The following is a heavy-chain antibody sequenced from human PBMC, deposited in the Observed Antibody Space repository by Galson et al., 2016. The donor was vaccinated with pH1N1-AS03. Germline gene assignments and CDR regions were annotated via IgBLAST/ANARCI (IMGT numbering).Heavy chain of an antibody. D-gene: IGHD3-16*02. V-gene: IGHV1-46*01. CDR2: IDSSGGPT. Sequence: SVKVSCKASGYTLTRYYIHWVRQAPGQGLEWMGIIDSSGGPTTYAPKFQGRITITTDTSTSTVYMELVSLRSEDTAVYYCARRYYFDYWGQGTLVTVSS. CDR1: GYTLTRYY. J-gene: IGHJ4*02. CDR3: ARRYYFDY.